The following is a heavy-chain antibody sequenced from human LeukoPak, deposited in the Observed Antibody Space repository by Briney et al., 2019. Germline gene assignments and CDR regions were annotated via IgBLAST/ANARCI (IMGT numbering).Heavy chain of an antibody. CDR2: IYYSGST. J-gene: IGHJ3*02. V-gene: IGHV4-59*01. CDR1: GGSISSYY. CDR3: AGDGGRGYSYCSDTFHI. Sequence: SETLSLTCTVSGGSISSYYWSWIRQPPGKGLEWIGYIYYSGSTNYNPSLKSRVTISVDTSKNQFSLKLSSVTAADQAVYYCAGDGGRGYSYCSDTFHIWGQGSMVTGSS. D-gene: IGHD5-18*01.